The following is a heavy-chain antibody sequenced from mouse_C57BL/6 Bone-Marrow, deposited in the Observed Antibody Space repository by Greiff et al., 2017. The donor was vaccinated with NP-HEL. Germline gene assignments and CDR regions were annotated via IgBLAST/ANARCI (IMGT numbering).Heavy chain of an antibody. D-gene: IGHD2-1*01. CDR2: FHPYNDDT. V-gene: IGHV1-47*01. CDR1: GYTFTTYP. CDR3: ARGGNYWYYFDY. J-gene: IGHJ2*01. Sequence: QVQRQQSGAELVKPGASVKMSCKASGYTFTTYPIEWVKQNHGKSLEWIGNFHPYNDDTEYNEKFKNKATLTVEKSSSTVYLELSRLTSDDSSVYYCARGGNYWYYFDYWGQGTTLTVSS.